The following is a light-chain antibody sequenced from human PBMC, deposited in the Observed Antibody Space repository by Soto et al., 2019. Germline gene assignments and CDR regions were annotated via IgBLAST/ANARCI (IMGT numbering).Light chain of an antibody. J-gene: IGKJ3*01. CDR2: EAA. Sequence: EVILTQSPGTLSLSPGERATLSCRASQSVNSNYLSWYQQKPGQAPRLLIDEAASSATGLPDRFIGSGAASDFSPTISRLEPEDFAVDYCRQYGKSPALFTFGPGTRVDIK. CDR1: QSVNSNY. CDR3: RQYGKSPALFT. V-gene: IGKV3-20*01.